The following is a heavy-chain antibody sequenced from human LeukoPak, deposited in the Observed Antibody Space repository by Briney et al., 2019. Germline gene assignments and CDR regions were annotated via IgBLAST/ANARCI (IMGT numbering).Heavy chain of an antibody. D-gene: IGHD1-7*01. CDR1: GFTFSSYA. V-gene: IGHV3-23*01. J-gene: IGHJ4*02. CDR3: ATVRQGTTRDFEY. Sequence: PGGSLRLSCAASGFTFSSYAMSWVRQAPGKGLEWVSSMSGGGSTYHADSVKGRFTTSRDISKNTLYLQMTSLRAEDTAVYFCATVRQGTTRDFEYWGQGTLVTVSS. CDR2: MSGGGST.